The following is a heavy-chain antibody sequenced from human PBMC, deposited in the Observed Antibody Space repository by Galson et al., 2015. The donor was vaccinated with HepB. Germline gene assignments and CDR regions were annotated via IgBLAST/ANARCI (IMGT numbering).Heavy chain of an antibody. CDR2: ISSSSSYI. V-gene: IGHV3-21*01. J-gene: IGHJ4*02. CDR3: ARERIGYCSGGSCYSRGFDY. CDR1: GFTFSSYS. D-gene: IGHD2-15*01. Sequence: SLRLSCAASGFTFSSYSMNWVRQAPGKGLEWVSSISSSSSYIYYADSVKGRFTISRDNAKNSLYLQMNSLRAEDTAVYYCARERIGYCSGGSCYSRGFDYWGQGTLVTVSS.